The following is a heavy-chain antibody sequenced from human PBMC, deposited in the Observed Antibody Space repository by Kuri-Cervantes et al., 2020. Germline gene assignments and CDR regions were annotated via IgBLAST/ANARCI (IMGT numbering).Heavy chain of an antibody. CDR3: ARDLCSGGSCYDRAFDI. Sequence: ASVKVSCKASGCTFSSYAISWVRQAPGQGLEWMGWISAYNGDTNCAQKLQGRVTMTTDTSTRTAYMEVRSLRSDDTAVYYCARDLCSGGSCYDRAFDIWGQGTMVTVSS. V-gene: IGHV1-18*01. J-gene: IGHJ3*02. CDR1: GCTFSSYA. D-gene: IGHD2-15*01. CDR2: ISAYNGDT.